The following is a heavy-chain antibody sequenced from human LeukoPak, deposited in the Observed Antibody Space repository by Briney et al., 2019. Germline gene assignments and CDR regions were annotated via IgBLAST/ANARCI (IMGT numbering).Heavy chain of an antibody. D-gene: IGHD3-10*01. CDR2: IKQDGSEK. CDR1: GFTFSSYW. V-gene: IGHV3-7*01. Sequence: GGSLRLSCAASGFTFSSYWMSWVRQAPGKGLEWVANIKQDGSEKYYVDSVKGRFTISRGNAKNSLYLQMNSLRAEDTAVYYCAREDVLLWFGELSKKSDYWGQGTLVTVSS. J-gene: IGHJ4*02. CDR3: AREDVLLWFGELSKKSDY.